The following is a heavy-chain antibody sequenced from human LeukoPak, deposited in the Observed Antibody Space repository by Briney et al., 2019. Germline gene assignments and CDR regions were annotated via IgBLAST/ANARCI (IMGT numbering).Heavy chain of an antibody. V-gene: IGHV1-8*01. J-gene: IGHJ6*02. CDR2: MNPNSGNT. CDR3: ARGYNWNSQDQANYYYGMDV. CDR1: GYTFTSYD. Sequence: ASVKVSCKASGYTFTSYDINWVRQATGQGLEWMGWMNPNSGNTGYAQKFQGRVTMTRNTSISTAYMELSSLRSEDTAVYYCARGYNWNSQDQANYYYGMDVWGQGTTVTVSS. D-gene: IGHD1-7*01.